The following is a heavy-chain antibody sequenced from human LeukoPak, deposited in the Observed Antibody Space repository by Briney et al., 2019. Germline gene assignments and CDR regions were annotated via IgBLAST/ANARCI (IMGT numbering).Heavy chain of an antibody. Sequence: ASVKVSCETSGYTFGSYGITWVRQAPGQGLEWMGWISGNNGNTDYAQKLQGRVIMTTDTSTSTAYMALRSLRSDDTAVYYCARVPWDTSGFYPNRYFDSWGQGTLVTVSS. CDR1: GYTFGSYG. J-gene: IGHJ4*02. D-gene: IGHD3-22*01. V-gene: IGHV1-18*01. CDR3: ARVPWDTSGFYPNRYFDS. CDR2: ISGNNGNT.